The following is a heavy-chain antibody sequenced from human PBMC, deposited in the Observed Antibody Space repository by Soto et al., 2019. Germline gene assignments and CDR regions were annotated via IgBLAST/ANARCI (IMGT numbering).Heavy chain of an antibody. CDR2: ILYDGSDK. D-gene: IGHD3-10*01. J-gene: IGHJ6*02. CDR1: GFTFSNYG. V-gene: IGHV3-30*18. Sequence: QVQLVESGGGVVQPGRSLRLSCAASGFTFSNYGMHWVRQAPGKGLEWVAFILYDGSDKYFADSVKGRFTISSDNSKNTLDLQMNSLRAEDTAVYYCAKDRIVMIRGVMNYYGMDVWGQGTTVTVSS. CDR3: AKDRIVMIRGVMNYYGMDV.